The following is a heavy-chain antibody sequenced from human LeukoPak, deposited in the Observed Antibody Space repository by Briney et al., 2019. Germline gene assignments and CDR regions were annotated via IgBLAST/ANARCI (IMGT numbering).Heavy chain of an antibody. CDR2: ISHRGRT. D-gene: IGHD3-3*01. J-gene: IGHJ4*02. V-gene: IGHV4-34*01. CDR1: GGSVSGYY. CDR3: ARIPLYFLEPFDY. Sequence: RSSETLSLTCAVYGGSVSGYYWSWIRQPPGKGLEWLGEISHRGRTHYNPSLKGRVTMSVDTSKNQFALEVDSVTAADTAVYYCARIPLYFLEPFDYWGQGILVTVSS.